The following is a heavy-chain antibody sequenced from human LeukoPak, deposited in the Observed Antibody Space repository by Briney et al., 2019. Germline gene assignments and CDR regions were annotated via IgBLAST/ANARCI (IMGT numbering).Heavy chain of an antibody. Sequence: SETLSLTCTVSGGSISSGSYYWSWIRQPARKGLEWIGRIYTSGSTNYNPSLKSRVTISVDTSKNQFSLKLSSVTAADTAVYYCAQDVHCSSTSCYPVNWFDPWGQGTLVTVSS. V-gene: IGHV4-61*02. D-gene: IGHD2-2*01. CDR1: GGSISSGSYY. J-gene: IGHJ5*02. CDR3: AQDVHCSSTSCYPVNWFDP. CDR2: IYTSGST.